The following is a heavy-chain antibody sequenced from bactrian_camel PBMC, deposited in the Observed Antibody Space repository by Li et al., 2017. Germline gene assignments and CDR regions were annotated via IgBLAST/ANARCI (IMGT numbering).Heavy chain of an antibody. V-gene: IGHV3S53*01. D-gene: IGHD1*01. CDR2: INTSGDA. CDR1: GSTTDNLYC. J-gene: IGHJ4*01. Sequence: HVQLVESGGGSVEAGGSLRLTCVLTGSTTDNLYCMGWFRQAPGKEREAVASINTSGDANYGDVAAGRFTISRGKNMVTLQMNSLKPDDTAMYYCGADTAGICPSLERAGILSHLDPGNPGHRL.